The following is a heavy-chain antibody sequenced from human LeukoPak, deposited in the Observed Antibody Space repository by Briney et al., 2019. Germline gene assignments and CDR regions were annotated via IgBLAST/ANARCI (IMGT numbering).Heavy chain of an antibody. J-gene: IGHJ4*02. Sequence: SETLSLTCTVSGGSISSGSYYWSWIRQPAGKGLEWIGRIYTSGSTNYNPSLKSRVTISVDTSKNQFSLKLSSVTAADTAVYYCARDASLDGDSRFDYWGQGTLVTVSS. D-gene: IGHD4-17*01. CDR2: IYTSGST. CDR3: ARDASLDGDSRFDY. CDR1: GGSISSGSYY. V-gene: IGHV4-61*02.